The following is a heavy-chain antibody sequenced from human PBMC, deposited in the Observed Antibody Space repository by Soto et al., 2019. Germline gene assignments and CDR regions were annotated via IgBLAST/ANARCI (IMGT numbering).Heavy chain of an antibody. D-gene: IGHD1-26*01. CDR2: IKSKADGGST. CDR1: GFTFSNAW. V-gene: IGHV3-15*07. Sequence: EVQLVESGGGLVKPGGSLRLSCVASGFTFSNAWMYWVRQAPGKGLEWVGRIKSKADGGSTDYAAPVKGRFTISRDDSKTTLYLQMNSLRAEDTATYCCTTDLPTGSDDYWGQRTLVTVSS. J-gene: IGHJ4*02. CDR3: TTDLPTGSDDY.